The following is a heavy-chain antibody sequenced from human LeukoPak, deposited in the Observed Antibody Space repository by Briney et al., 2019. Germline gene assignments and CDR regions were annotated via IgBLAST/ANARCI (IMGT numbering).Heavy chain of an antibody. Sequence: SGGSLRLSCAASGFTFSTYSMNWVRQAPGKGLEWVSSISSSGSYIYYADSVKGRFTISRDNAKNSLYLQMNSLRAEDTAVYYCAAETSAWSAFDIWGQGTLVTVSA. D-gene: IGHD6-19*01. CDR3: AAETSAWSAFDI. CDR2: ISSSGSYI. CDR1: GFTFSTYS. V-gene: IGHV3-21*01. J-gene: IGHJ3*02.